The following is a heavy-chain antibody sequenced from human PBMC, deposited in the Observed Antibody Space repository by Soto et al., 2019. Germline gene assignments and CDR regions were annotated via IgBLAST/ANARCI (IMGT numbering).Heavy chain of an antibody. Sequence: QDQLVQSGGEVKKPGASVKVSCKASGYSFTNYGITWVRQAPGQGFEWMGWSTAYNGDTNYAQKLQGRVTMTTAASTSTAYLELRSLRSDDTAVYYCARDRGVAPTGAGNTHDSYYMDVWGKGTTVTVSS. J-gene: IGHJ6*03. CDR1: GYSFTNYG. D-gene: IGHD6-19*01. CDR2: STAYNGDT. CDR3: ARDRGVAPTGAGNTHDSYYMDV. V-gene: IGHV1-18*01.